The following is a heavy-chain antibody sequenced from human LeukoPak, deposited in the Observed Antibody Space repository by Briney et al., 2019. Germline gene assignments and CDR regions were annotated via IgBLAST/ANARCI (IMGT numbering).Heavy chain of an antibody. CDR3: TAGTMVRGEILLGDSL. J-gene: IGHJ4*02. D-gene: IGHD3-10*01. V-gene: IGHV3-15*01. CDR1: GFTFSDAW. CDR2: IKSKNDGGTT. Sequence: GGSLRLSCAASGFTFSDAWMSWVRQAPGKGLEWLGCIKSKNDGGTTHYAAPVKGRLSISRDDSKNTLYLEMSGLKTDDTALYYCTAGTMVRGEILLGDSLWGQGTLVTVFS.